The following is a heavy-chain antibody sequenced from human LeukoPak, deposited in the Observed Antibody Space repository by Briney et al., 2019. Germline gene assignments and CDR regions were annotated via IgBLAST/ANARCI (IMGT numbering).Heavy chain of an antibody. J-gene: IGHJ6*03. CDR1: GFTFSSYA. CDR3: AKDKLMTTYYYYYMDV. Sequence: PGGSLRLSCAASGFTFSSYAMSWVRQAPGKGLEWASAISGSGGSTYYADSVKGRFTISRDNSKNTLYLQMNSLRAEDTAVYYCAKDKLMTTYYYYYMDVWGKGTTVTVSS. V-gene: IGHV3-23*01. CDR2: ISGSGGST. D-gene: IGHD2-8*01.